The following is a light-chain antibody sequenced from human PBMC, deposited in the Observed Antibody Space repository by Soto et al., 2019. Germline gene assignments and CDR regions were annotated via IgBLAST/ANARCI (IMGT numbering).Light chain of an antibody. J-gene: IGLJ1*01. CDR3: CSYAGSSTYV. V-gene: IGLV2-23*02. CDR2: EVS. Sequence: QSALTQPASVSGSPGQSITISCTGTSSDVGSYNLVSWYQQHPGKAPKLMIYEVSKRPSGVSNRFSGSKSGNTASLTISGLQAEDEADYYCCSYAGSSTYVFGTGTKRTVL. CDR1: SSDVGSYNL.